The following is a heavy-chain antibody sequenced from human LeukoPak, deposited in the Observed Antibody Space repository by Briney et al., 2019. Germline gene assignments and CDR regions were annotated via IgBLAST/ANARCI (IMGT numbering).Heavy chain of an antibody. CDR3: ARDGSSAARFGY. D-gene: IGHD2-15*01. J-gene: IGHJ4*02. V-gene: IGHV3-53*01. CDR2: IYSGDTT. CDR1: GFSFSASY. Sequence: QPGGSLRLSCAASGFSFSASYMNWVRQAPGKGLEWISIIYSGDTTNYADSVKGRFAISRDNSKNTLYLQMNSLRAEDTAVYYCARDGSSAARFGYWGQGTLAIVSS.